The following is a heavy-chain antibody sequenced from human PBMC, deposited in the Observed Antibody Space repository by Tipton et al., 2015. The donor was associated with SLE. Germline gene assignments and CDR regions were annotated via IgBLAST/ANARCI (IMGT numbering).Heavy chain of an antibody. Sequence: LRLSCTVSDYSISSGYYWAWIRQPPGKGPEWIGSIYHSGSTFYDPSLNSRFSISVDTSKNQFSLTLTSVTAADTAIYYCARVYSGSYYKTFDFWGQGTLVTVSS. J-gene: IGHJ3*01. V-gene: IGHV4-38-2*02. D-gene: IGHD1-26*01. CDR2: IYHSGST. CDR1: DYSISSGYY. CDR3: ARVYSGSYYKTFDF.